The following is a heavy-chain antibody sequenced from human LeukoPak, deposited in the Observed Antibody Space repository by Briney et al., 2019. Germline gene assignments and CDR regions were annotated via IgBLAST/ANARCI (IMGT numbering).Heavy chain of an antibody. D-gene: IGHD3-9*01. J-gene: IGHJ4*02. CDR1: GYTFTSYG. CDR3: AANSIRYFDWLLSSPLDY. Sequence: ASVKVSCKASGYTFTSYGISWVRQAPGQGLEWMGWINPNSGGTNYAQKFQGRVTMTRDTSISTAYMELSRLRSDDTAVYCCAANSIRYFDWLLSSPLDYWGQGTLVTVSS. V-gene: IGHV1-2*02. CDR2: INPNSGGT.